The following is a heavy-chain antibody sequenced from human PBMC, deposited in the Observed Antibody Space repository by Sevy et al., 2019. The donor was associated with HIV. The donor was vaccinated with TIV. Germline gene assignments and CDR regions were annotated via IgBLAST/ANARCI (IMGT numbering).Heavy chain of an antibody. J-gene: IGHJ1*01. V-gene: IGHV3-30*04. CDR1: VFTFSRYS. CDR3: ALERLSSDVAEYFQN. Sequence: GGSLRLSCAASVFTFSRYSRHWVRQAPGKGLEWVATISFDASNKHYADSVKGRFTISRDNFQNSLFLQMNSLRPEDTAVYYCALERLSSDVAEYFQNWGQGTLVTVSS. D-gene: IGHD1-1*01. CDR2: ISFDASNK.